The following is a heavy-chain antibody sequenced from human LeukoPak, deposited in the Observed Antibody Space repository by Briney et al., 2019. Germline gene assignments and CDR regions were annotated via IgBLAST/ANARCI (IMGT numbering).Heavy chain of an antibody. CDR1: GGSISSYY. D-gene: IGHD1-26*01. Sequence: SETLSLTCTVSGGSISSYYWSWIRQPPGKGLEWIGYIYYSGSTNYNPSLTSRVTISVDTSKNQFSLKLSSVTAADTAVYYCARDLIVGAAIYYMDVWGKGTTVTVSS. CDR3: ARDLIVGAAIYYMDV. V-gene: IGHV4-59*01. J-gene: IGHJ6*03. CDR2: IYYSGST.